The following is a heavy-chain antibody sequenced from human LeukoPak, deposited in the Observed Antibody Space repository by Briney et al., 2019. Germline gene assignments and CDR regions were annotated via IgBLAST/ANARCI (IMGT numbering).Heavy chain of an antibody. J-gene: IGHJ4*02. V-gene: IGHV1-2*02. Sequence: GASVKVSCKASGYTFTGYYMHWVRQAPGQGLEWMGWINPNSGGTNYAQKFQGRVTMTRNTSISTAYMELSSLKASDTAMYYCARLRAGGSSSYFDYWGQGTLVTVSS. CDR1: GYTFTGYY. CDR3: ARLRAGGSSSYFDY. D-gene: IGHD6-6*01. CDR2: INPNSGGT.